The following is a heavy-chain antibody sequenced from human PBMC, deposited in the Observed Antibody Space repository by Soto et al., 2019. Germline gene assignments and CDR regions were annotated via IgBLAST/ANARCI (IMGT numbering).Heavy chain of an antibody. CDR2: IYYSGST. Sequence: SETLSLTCTVSGGSVSSGSYYWSWIRQPPGKGLEWIGYIYYSGSTNYNPSLKSRVTISVDTSKNQFSLKLSSVTAADTAVYYCARDQDPWGQGTLVTVS. J-gene: IGHJ5*02. CDR3: ARDQDP. V-gene: IGHV4-61*01. CDR1: GGSVSSGSYY.